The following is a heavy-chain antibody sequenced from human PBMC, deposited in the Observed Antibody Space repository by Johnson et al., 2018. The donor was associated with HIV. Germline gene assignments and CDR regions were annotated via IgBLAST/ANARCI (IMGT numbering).Heavy chain of an antibody. CDR1: GFTFSSYG. CDR2: IWYDGTNK. CDR3: AKVGIVGATTVAFDI. J-gene: IGHJ3*02. Sequence: QVQLVESGGGVVQPGRSLRLSCAASGFTFSSYGMHWVRQAPGKGLEWVAVIWYDGTNKYYTDSVKGRFTISRDNSKNTLFLHMNSLRAEDTAVYYCAKVGIVGATTVAFDIWGQGTMVTVSS. D-gene: IGHD1-26*01. V-gene: IGHV3-33*06.